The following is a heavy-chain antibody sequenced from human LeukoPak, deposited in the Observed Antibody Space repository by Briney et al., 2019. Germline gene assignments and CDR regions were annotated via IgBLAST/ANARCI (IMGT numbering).Heavy chain of an antibody. CDR3: AKAETIRHCIDY. CDR1: GFTFSSYG. V-gene: IGHV3-30*18. D-gene: IGHD2-15*01. J-gene: IGHJ4*02. CDR2: ISYDGSNK. Sequence: GGSLRLSCAASGFTFSSYGMHWVRQAPGKGLEWVAVISYDGSNKYYADSVKGRFTISRDNSKNTLYLQMNSLRAEDTAVYYCAKAETIRHCIDYWGQGTLVTVSS.